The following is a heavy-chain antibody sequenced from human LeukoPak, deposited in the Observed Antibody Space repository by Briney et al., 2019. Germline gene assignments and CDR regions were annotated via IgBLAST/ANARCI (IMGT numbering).Heavy chain of an antibody. CDR2: IHPGDSDT. Sequence: GESLKISCKVSGYSFTAYWIGWVRQMPGKGLEWMGIIHPGDSDTKYSPSFQGQVTISADKSISAAYLQWSSLKASDTAMYYCARTPLFTMVRGYNWFDPWGQGTLVTVSS. CDR3: ARTPLFTMVRGYNWFDP. J-gene: IGHJ5*02. CDR1: GYSFTAYW. V-gene: IGHV5-51*01. D-gene: IGHD3-10*01.